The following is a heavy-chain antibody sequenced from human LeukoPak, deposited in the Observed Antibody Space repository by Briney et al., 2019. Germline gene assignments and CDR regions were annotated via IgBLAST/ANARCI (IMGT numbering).Heavy chain of an antibody. J-gene: IGHJ4*02. CDR2: ISSSGNTI. CDR1: GFTFSDYY. Sequence: GGSLRLSCAASGFTFSDYYMSWIRQAPGKGLEWVSYISSSGNTIYYADSVKGRFTISRDNAKNSLYLQMNSLRAEDTAVYYCARYIAAAGQKYFDYWGQGTLVTVSS. V-gene: IGHV3-11*04. CDR3: ARYIAAAGQKYFDY. D-gene: IGHD6-13*01.